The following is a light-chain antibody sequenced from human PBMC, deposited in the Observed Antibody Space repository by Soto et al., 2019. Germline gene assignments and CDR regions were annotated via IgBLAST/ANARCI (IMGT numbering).Light chain of an antibody. J-gene: IGKJ1*01. CDR3: QQYETFSGT. Sequence: DIQMTQSPSSLSASVGDRVTITCRASQSISSYLNWYQQKPGKAPKLLIYAASALPRGVPSRFSGSGSGTKFTLTIASLQPDDFATYYCQQYETFSGTFGPGTKVDI. CDR1: QSISSY. CDR2: AAS. V-gene: IGKV1-39*01.